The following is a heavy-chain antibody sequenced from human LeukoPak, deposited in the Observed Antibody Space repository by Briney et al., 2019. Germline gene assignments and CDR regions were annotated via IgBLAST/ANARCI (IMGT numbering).Heavy chain of an antibody. CDR3: XXXXXGXTIFGVVIRFDY. Sequence: SETLSLTCTVSGGSISSGGYYWSWIRQHPGKGLEWIGYIYYSGSTYYNPSLKSRVTISVDTSKNQFSLKLSSVTAADTAVYXXXXXXXGXTIFGVVIRFDYWGQGTLVTVSS. J-gene: IGHJ4*02. D-gene: IGHD3-3*01. CDR1: GGSISSGGYY. CDR2: IYYSGST. V-gene: IGHV4-31*03.